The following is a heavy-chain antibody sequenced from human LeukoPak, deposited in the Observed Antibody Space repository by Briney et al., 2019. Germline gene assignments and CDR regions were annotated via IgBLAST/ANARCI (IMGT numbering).Heavy chain of an antibody. CDR3: ARSYSRCWYVFDY. V-gene: IGHV4-39*01. J-gene: IGHJ4*02. D-gene: IGHD6-19*01. Sequence: SETLSLTCTASGGSIRSSSYYWGCIRQPPGKGLEWIGTIYYSGSTYYNPSLKSRVTISVDTSKNQFSLKLSSVTAADTAVYSCARSYSRCWYVFDYWGQGTLVTVSS. CDR1: GGSIRSSSYY. CDR2: IYYSGST.